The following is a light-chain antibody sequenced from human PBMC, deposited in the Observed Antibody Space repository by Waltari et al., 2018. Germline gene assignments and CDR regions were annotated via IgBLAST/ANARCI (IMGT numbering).Light chain of an antibody. CDR3: SSYTGRNSWV. Sequence: QSALTQPASVSGSPGQSITISCTGSSSDVGGYKYVSWYQQHPGKAPKVMIYEVTQRPAGVSNRFSGSKSGNTASLTISGLQAEDEADYYCSSYTGRNSWVFGGGTKLTVL. J-gene: IGLJ3*02. CDR2: EVT. CDR1: SSDVGGYKY. V-gene: IGLV2-14*01.